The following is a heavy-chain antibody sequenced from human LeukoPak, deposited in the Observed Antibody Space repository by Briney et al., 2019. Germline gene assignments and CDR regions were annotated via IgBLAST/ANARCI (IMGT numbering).Heavy chain of an antibody. CDR2: IRYDGSNK. J-gene: IGHJ4*02. V-gene: IGHV3-30*02. D-gene: IGHD3-3*01. CDR1: GFTFSSYG. CDR3: AKDWNYDFWSGSMGLLDY. Sequence: GGSLRLSCAASGFTFSSYGMHWVRQAPGKGLEWVAFIRYDGSNKYYADSVKGRFTISRDNSKNTLYLQMNSLRAEDTAVYYCAKDWNYDFWSGSMGLLDYWGQGTLVTVSS.